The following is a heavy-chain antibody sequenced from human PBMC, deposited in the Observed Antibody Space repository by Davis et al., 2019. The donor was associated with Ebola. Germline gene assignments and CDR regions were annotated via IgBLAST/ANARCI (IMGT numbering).Heavy chain of an antibody. CDR1: GGTFSSYA. D-gene: IGHD1-7*01. CDR2: IIPIFGTA. V-gene: IGHV1-69*13. J-gene: IGHJ6*02. Sequence: SVKVSCKASGGTFSSYAISWVRQAPGQGLEWMGGIIPIFGTANYAQKFQGRVTITADESTSTVYMELSSLRSEDTAVYYCARNKKELELRYGMDVWGQGTTVTVSS. CDR3: ARNKKELELRYGMDV.